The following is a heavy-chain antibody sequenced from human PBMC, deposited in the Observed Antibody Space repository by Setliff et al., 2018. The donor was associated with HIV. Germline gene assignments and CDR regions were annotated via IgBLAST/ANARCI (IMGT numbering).Heavy chain of an antibody. Sequence: SETLSLTCVMYGGSFRDYYWTWIRQPPGKGLEWIGESNQSGSGNYNPSLKSRVTISVDTSKNEFFLNMGSVTAADTAVYYCAKGRRGYDSRLFHYHHGMDVWGQGTTVTVSS. V-gene: IGHV4-34*01. CDR3: AKGRRGYDSRLFHYHHGMDV. D-gene: IGHD5-12*01. CDR2: SNQSGSG. CDR1: GGSFRDYY. J-gene: IGHJ6*02.